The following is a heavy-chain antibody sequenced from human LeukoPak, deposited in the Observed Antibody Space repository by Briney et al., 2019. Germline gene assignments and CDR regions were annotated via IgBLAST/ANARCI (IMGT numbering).Heavy chain of an antibody. Sequence: SSETLSLTCAVYGGSFSGYYWSWIRQPPGKGLEWIGEINHSGSTNYNPSLKSRVTISVDTSKNQFSLKLSSVTAEDTAVYYCARGRALAVAGKDGWFDPWGQGTLVTVSS. CDR3: ARGRALAVAGKDGWFDP. CDR1: GGSFSGYY. CDR2: INHSGST. V-gene: IGHV4-34*01. J-gene: IGHJ5*02. D-gene: IGHD6-19*01.